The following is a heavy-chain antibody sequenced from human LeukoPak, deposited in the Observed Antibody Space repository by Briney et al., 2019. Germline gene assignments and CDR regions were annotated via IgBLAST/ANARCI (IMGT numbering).Heavy chain of an antibody. D-gene: IGHD2-21*02. CDR3: ATLYCGGDCYRGARCD. CDR2: INHSGST. V-gene: IGHV4-34*01. J-gene: IGHJ4*02. CDR1: GGSFSGYY. Sequence: SETLSLTCAVYGGSFSGYYWSWIRQPPGKGLEWIGEINHSGSTDYNPSLKSRVTISVDTSKNQFSLKLSSVTAADTAVYYCATLYCGGDCYRGARCDWGQGTLVTVSS.